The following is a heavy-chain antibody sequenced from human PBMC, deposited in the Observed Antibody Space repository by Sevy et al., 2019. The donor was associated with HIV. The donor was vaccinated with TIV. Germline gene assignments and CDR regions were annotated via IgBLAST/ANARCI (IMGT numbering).Heavy chain of an antibody. CDR3: ARGGGYCGGDCYSIDV. CDR2: IWYDGTIK. CDR1: GFTFSSYV. J-gene: IGHJ5*02. D-gene: IGHD2-21*02. V-gene: IGHV3-33*08. Sequence: GGSLRLSCAASGFTFSSYVMHWVRQAPGKGLEWVALIWYDGTIKYYADSVKGRFTISRDNSKDTLFLQMNSLTPEDTAVYYCARGGGYCGGDCYSIDVWGQGALVTVSS.